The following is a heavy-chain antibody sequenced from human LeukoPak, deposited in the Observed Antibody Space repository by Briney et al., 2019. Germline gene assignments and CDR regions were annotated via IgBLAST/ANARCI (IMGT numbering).Heavy chain of an antibody. CDR3: AKDYGSGSSYYYYMDV. Sequence: GGSLRLSCAASGFTLSDYYMSWIRQAPGKGLEWVSYIGSSGSTIYYADSVKGRFTISRDNAKNSLYLQMNSLRAEDTAVYYCAKDYGSGSSYYYYMDVWGKGTTVTVSS. CDR1: GFTLSDYY. D-gene: IGHD3-10*01. J-gene: IGHJ6*03. CDR2: IGSSGSTI. V-gene: IGHV3-11*01.